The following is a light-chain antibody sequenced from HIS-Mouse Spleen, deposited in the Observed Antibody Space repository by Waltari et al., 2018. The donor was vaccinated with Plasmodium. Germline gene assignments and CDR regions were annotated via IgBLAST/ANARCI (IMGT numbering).Light chain of an antibody. J-gene: IGLJ3*02. Sequence: SYELTQPSSVSVSPGQTARITCSGDVLANKYARGFQQKPGQAPVLVIYKDSERPSGIPERFSGSSSGTTVTLTISGAQVEDEADYYCYSAADNNLVFGGGTKLTVL. CDR2: KDS. V-gene: IGLV3-27*01. CDR1: VLANKY. CDR3: YSAADNNLV.